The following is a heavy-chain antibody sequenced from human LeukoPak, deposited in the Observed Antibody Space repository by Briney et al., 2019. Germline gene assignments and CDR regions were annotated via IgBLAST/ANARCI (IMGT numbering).Heavy chain of an antibody. CDR2: IYSGGGT. CDR1: GVTVSNTY. J-gene: IGHJ4*02. Sequence: GRSLRLSCAASGVTVSNTYMSWGRQAPGKGLEWVSIIYSGGGTRYADSVKGRFTISRDNSRNTLYLQMNSLRAEDTALYYCARAKKQLVDYWGQGTLVTVSS. V-gene: IGHV3-53*01. D-gene: IGHD6-6*01. CDR3: ARAKKQLVDY.